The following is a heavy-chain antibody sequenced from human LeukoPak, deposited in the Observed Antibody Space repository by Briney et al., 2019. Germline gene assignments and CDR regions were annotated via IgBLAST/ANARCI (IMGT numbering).Heavy chain of an antibody. Sequence: PSETLSLTCTVSGGSVSSSSYYWGWIRQPPGKGLEWIGYIYYSGSTYYNPSLKSRVTMSVDTSKNQFSLKLSSVTAADTAVYYCTRQKVQIVGYQLLHDTTMIPYYFDYWGQGTLVTVSS. V-gene: IGHV4-39*01. CDR1: GGSVSSSSYY. J-gene: IGHJ4*02. CDR2: IYYSGST. CDR3: TRQKVQIVGYQLLHDTTMIPYYFDY. D-gene: IGHD2-2*01.